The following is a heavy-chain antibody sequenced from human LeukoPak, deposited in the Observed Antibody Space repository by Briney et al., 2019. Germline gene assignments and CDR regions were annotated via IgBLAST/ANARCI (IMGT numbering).Heavy chain of an antibody. D-gene: IGHD3-9*01. CDR3: ARDLDPLYYDILTGYDY. CDR2: ISSSGSTI. Sequence: GGSLRLSCAASGFTFSDYYMSWIRQAPGKGLEWVSYISSSGSTIYYADSVKGRFTISRDNAKNSLYLQMNSLRAEDTAVYYCARDLDPLYYDILTGYDYWGQGTLVTVSS. V-gene: IGHV3-11*01. J-gene: IGHJ4*02. CDR1: GFTFSDYY.